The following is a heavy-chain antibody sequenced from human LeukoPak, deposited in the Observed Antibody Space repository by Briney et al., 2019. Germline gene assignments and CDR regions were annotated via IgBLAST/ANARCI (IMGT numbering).Heavy chain of an antibody. Sequence: PGGSLRLSCAASGFTFSSYSMNWVRQAPGKGLEWVSYISSSSSTIYYADSVKGRFTISIANAKNSLYLQMNSLRAEDTAVYYCARDPDSSSWYVDYWGQGTLVTVSS. D-gene: IGHD6-13*01. CDR2: ISSSSSTI. CDR3: ARDPDSSSWYVDY. V-gene: IGHV3-48*01. J-gene: IGHJ4*02. CDR1: GFTFSSYS.